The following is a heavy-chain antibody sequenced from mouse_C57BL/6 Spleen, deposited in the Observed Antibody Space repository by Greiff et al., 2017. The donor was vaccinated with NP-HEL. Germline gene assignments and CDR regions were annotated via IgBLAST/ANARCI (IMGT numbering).Heavy chain of an antibody. Sequence: VQLKESGPGLVKPSQSLSLTCSVTGYSITSGYYWNWIRQFPGNKLEWMGYISYDGSNNYNPSLKNRISITRDTSKNQFFLKLNSVTTEDTATYYYARRVYDSPFAYWGQGTLVTVSA. CDR2: ISYDGSN. J-gene: IGHJ3*01. CDR3: ARRVYDSPFAY. D-gene: IGHD2-3*01. CDR1: GYSITSGYY. V-gene: IGHV3-6*01.